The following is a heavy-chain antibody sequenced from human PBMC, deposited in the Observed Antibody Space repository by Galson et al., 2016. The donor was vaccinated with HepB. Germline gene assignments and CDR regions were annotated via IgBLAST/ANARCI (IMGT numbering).Heavy chain of an antibody. CDR2: INPNSGET. J-gene: IGHJ4*02. CDR1: GYTFTGYY. V-gene: IGHV1-2*02. Sequence: SVKVSCKASGYTFTGYYVHWVRQAPGQGLEWMRWINPNSGETNYPQRFQGRLTMTRDTSISTAYMEVSSLRSDDTAVYYCATLAYGDAPHDFWGQGTLVTVSS. CDR3: ATLAYGDAPHDF. D-gene: IGHD4-17*01.